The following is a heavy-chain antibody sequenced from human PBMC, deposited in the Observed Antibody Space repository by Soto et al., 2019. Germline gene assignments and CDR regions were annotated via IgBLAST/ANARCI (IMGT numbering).Heavy chain of an antibody. CDR1: GNSISTGAYY. Sequence: SETLSLTCTVSGNSISTGAYYWSWLRQHPVKGLEWIGHIFYSGNTHYSPSLESRVTISVDTSKNQFSIKLTSVTVADTAVYYRAREGRSAAPQAGFDLWGQGTLVTVSS. CDR3: AREGRSAAPQAGFDL. D-gene: IGHD3-10*01. J-gene: IGHJ4*02. V-gene: IGHV4-31*03. CDR2: IFYSGNT.